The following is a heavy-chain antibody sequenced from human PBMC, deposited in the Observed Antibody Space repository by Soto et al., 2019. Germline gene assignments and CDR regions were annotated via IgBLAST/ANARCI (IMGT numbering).Heavy chain of an antibody. D-gene: IGHD3-22*01. CDR2: INHSGST. CDR1: GGSFSGYY. CDR3: ARVTQWLVTGYYYYGMDV. Sequence: SETLSLTCAVYGGSFSGYYWSWIRQPPGKGLEWIGEINHSGSTNYNPSLKSRVTISVDTSKNQFSLKLSSVTDAETAVYYCARVTQWLVTGYYYYGMDVWGQGTTVTVSS. V-gene: IGHV4-34*01. J-gene: IGHJ6*02.